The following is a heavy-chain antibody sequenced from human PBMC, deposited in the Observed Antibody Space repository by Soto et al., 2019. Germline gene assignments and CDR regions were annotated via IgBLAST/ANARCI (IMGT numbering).Heavy chain of an antibody. Sequence: QVQLVQSGAEVKKPGSSVKVSCKASGGTFSSYTISWVRQAPGQGLEWMGRIIPILGIANYAQKFQGRVTITADKSTSTAYMELSSLRSEDTAVYYCARGMAVGVVERPWYFDLWGRGTLVTVSS. CDR2: IIPILGIA. D-gene: IGHD6-19*01. CDR3: ARGMAVGVVERPWYFDL. CDR1: GGTFSSYT. J-gene: IGHJ2*01. V-gene: IGHV1-69*02.